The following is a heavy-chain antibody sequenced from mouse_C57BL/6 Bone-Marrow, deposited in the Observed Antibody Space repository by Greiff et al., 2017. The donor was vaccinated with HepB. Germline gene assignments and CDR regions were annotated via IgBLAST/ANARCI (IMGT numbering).Heavy chain of an antibody. CDR1: GYSITSDY. V-gene: IGHV3-8*01. D-gene: IGHD1-1*01. Sequence: DVKLQESGPGLAKPSQTLSLTCSVPGYSITSDYWNWIRKFPGNKLEYMGYISYSGSTYYNPSLKSRISITRDTSKNQYYLQLNSVTTEDTATYYCARFRGISSYWYFDVWGTGTTVTVSS. J-gene: IGHJ1*03. CDR2: ISYSGST. CDR3: ARFRGISSYWYFDV.